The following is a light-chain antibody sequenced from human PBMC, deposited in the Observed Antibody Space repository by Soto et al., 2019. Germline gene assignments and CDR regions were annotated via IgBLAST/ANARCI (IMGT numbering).Light chain of an antibody. J-gene: IGLJ3*02. CDR1: SSGALGYDV. V-gene: IGLV2-23*01. CDR2: GGN. Sequence: QSALTQPASVSGSPGQSVTISCTGASSGALGYDVVSWYQHRPGKAPKLIIYGGNKRPSGVSNRYSGSRSDNMASLTISGLQAEDEDDYYCCSYVYSNSWVFGGGTKLTVL. CDR3: CSYVYSNSWV.